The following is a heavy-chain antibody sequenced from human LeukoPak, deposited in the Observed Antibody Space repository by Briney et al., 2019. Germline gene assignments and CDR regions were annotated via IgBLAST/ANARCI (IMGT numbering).Heavy chain of an antibody. CDR1: GGSISSSSYY. CDR3: ARVVAAAVDGMDV. D-gene: IGHD6-13*01. J-gene: IGHJ6*02. CDR2: IYYSGST. Sequence: SETLSLTCTVSGGSISSSSYYWGWIRQPPGKGLEWIGSIYYSGSTYYNPSLKSRVTISVDTSKNQFSLQLNSVTLEDTAVYYCARVVAAAVDGMDVWGQGTTVTVSS. V-gene: IGHV4-39*01.